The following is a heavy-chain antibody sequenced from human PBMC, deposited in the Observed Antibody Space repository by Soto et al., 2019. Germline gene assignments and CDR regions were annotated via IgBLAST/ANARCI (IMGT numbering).Heavy chain of an antibody. CDR3: AREGGRVTTDYYYGRDV. D-gene: IGHD4-17*01. V-gene: IGHV3-48*02. Sequence: GGSLRLSCAASGFTFSSYSMNWVRQAPGKGLEWVSYISSSSSTIYYADSVKGRFTISRDNAKNSLYLQMNSLRDEDTAVYYSAREGGRVTTDYYYGRDVWGQGTTVTVSS. J-gene: IGHJ6*02. CDR2: ISSSSSTI. CDR1: GFTFSSYS.